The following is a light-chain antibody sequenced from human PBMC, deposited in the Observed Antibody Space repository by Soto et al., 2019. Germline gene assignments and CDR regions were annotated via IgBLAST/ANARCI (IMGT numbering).Light chain of an antibody. Sequence: DIQMTQSPSTLSASAGDRVTITCRASQSISTWLAWYQQKPGKAPKLLIYGASSLASGVPSRFSGGGSGTEFTLTISSLQPDDFATYYCQQHNGYSERMFGQGTKVEV. CDR3: QQHNGYSERM. V-gene: IGKV1-5*01. J-gene: IGKJ1*01. CDR1: QSISTW. CDR2: GAS.